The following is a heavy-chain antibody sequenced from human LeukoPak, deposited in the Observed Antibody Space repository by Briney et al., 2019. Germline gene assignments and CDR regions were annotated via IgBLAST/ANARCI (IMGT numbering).Heavy chain of an antibody. Sequence: GESLKISCQTSGYGFTNYWIAWVRQLPGKGLEWMGIIYAGDSDTRYSPSFQGQVTISVDKSITTAYLQWRSLKASDSAMYYCAREGRGEGSYSYWGQGTLVTVS. CDR2: IYAGDSDT. D-gene: IGHD1-26*01. J-gene: IGHJ4*02. CDR1: GYGFTNYW. V-gene: IGHV5-51*01. CDR3: AREGRGEGSYSY.